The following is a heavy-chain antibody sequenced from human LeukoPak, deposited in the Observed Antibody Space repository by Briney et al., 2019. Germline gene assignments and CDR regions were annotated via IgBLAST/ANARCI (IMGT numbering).Heavy chain of an antibody. Sequence: PSETLSLTCTVSGGSISSSSYYWGWIRQPPGKGLESIGSIYYTGSTYYNPSLKSRVTISVDTSKNQFSLKLSSVTAADTAVYYCARQAAYCSSGSCYPNWFHPWGQGSLVTVSS. V-gene: IGHV4-39*01. CDR2: IYYTGST. J-gene: IGHJ5*02. CDR1: GGSISSSSYY. CDR3: ARQAAYCSSGSCYPNWFHP. D-gene: IGHD2-15*01.